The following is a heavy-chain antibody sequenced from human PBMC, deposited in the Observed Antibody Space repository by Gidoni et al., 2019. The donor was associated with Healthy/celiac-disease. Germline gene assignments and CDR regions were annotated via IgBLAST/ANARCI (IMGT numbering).Heavy chain of an antibody. J-gene: IGHJ5*02. CDR2: IYYSGST. CDR3: ARRYCTGGVCYREDNWFDP. CDR1: GGSISSSSYY. D-gene: IGHD2-8*02. V-gene: IGHV4-39*01. Sequence: QLQLQESGPGLVKPSETLSLTCTVSGGSISSSSYYWGWIRQPPGKGLEWIGSIYYSGSTYYNPSLKSRVTISVDTSKNQFSLKLSSVTAADTAVYYCARRYCTGGVCYREDNWFDPWGQGTLVTVSS.